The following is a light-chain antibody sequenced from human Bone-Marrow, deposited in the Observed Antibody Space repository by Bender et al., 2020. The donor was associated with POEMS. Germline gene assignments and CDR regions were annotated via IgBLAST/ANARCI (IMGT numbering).Light chain of an antibody. CDR3: QVWDGSSAHVLV. J-gene: IGLJ3*02. CDR1: NIGTRT. Sequence: SYVLAQPPSVAVAPGQTARIPCGGNNIGTRTVHWYQQKPGQAPVLVVYDESDRPSGIPGRFSGSNSGNTAALTISRVEAGDEADYYCQVWDGSSAHVLVFGGGTKLTVL. V-gene: IGLV3-21*02. CDR2: DES.